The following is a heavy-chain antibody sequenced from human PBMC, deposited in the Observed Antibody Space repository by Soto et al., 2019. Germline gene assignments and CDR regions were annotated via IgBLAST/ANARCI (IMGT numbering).Heavy chain of an antibody. D-gene: IGHD2-15*01. CDR3: ASHVYCSGGSCYAAEYFQH. CDR1: GGSISSSSYY. CDR2: IYYSGST. J-gene: IGHJ1*01. Sequence: SETLSLTCTVSGGSISSSSYYWCWILQPPGKGLEWIGSIYYSGSTYYNPSLKSRVTISVDTSKNQFSLKLSSVTAADTAVYYCASHVYCSGGSCYAAEYFQHWGQGTLVTVSS. V-gene: IGHV4-39*01.